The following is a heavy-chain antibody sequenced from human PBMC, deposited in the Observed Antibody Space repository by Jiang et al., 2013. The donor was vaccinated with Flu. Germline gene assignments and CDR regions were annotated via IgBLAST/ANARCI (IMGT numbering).Heavy chain of an antibody. CDR1: GYTFTSYD. D-gene: IGHD2-15*01. CDR3: ARYCSGGSCYDY. CDR2: MNPNSGNT. Sequence: ESGAEVKKPGSSVKVSCKASGYTFTSYDINWVRQATGQGLEWMGWMNPNSGNTGCAQKFQGRVTMTRNTSISTAYMELSSLRSEDTAVYYCARYCSGGSCYDYWGQGTLVTVSS. V-gene: IGHV1-8*01. J-gene: IGHJ4*02.